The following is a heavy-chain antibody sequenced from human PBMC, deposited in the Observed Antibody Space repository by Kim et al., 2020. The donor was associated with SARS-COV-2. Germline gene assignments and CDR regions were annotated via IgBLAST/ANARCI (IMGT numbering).Heavy chain of an antibody. V-gene: IGHV4-34*01. D-gene: IGHD3-10*01. J-gene: IGHJ4*02. CDR1: GGSFRGYY. Sequence: SETLSLTCAVYGGSFRGYYWTLIRQPPGKGLEWIGEINHSGSPNYNPSLKSRVTISVDTSKNQFSLKLNSVTAADTAVYYCARGVIVTSVRGVILDYWGQGSLVTVSS. CDR2: INHSGSP. CDR3: ARGVIVTSVRGVILDY.